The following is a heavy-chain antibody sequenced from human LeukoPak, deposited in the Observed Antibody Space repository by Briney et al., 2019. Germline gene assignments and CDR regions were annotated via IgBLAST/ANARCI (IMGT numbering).Heavy chain of an antibody. D-gene: IGHD3-10*01. CDR1: GFTVNSKY. J-gene: IGHJ4*02. CDR2: ISGSGSST. Sequence: PGGSLRLSCIASGFTVNSKYMSWVRQAPGKGLEWVSTISGSGSSTYYADSVKGRFTISRDNSKTTLYLQMKSLRADDTAVYYCAKTRSYYGSGSSMYYFDYWGQGTLVTVSS. CDR3: AKTRSYYGSGSSMYYFDY. V-gene: IGHV3-23*01.